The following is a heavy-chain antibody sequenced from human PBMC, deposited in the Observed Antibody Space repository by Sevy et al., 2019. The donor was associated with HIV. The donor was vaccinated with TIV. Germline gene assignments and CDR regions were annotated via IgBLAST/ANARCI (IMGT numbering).Heavy chain of an antibody. V-gene: IGHV1-2*02. D-gene: IGHD6-13*01. CDR2: IDPYTGDT. CDR3: ASGSGTWCNYYYYMDV. Sequence: ASVKVSCKASGFTFTGYKIYWVRQAPGQGLEWMGWIDPYTGDTNYARNFKVRVTMTRDTSINTAYMELSRLRSDDTAMYYCASGSGTWCNYYYYMDVWGKGTTVSVSS. CDR1: GFTFTGYK. J-gene: IGHJ6*03.